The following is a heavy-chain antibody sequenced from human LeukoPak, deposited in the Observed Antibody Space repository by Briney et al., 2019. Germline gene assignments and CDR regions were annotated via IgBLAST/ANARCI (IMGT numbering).Heavy chain of an antibody. J-gene: IGHJ4*02. CDR3: ARAPPDYGGYTNDY. CDR2: ISYAETSK. D-gene: IGHD4-23*01. V-gene: IGHV3-30-3*01. CDR1: GFTFSSYA. Sequence: GGSLRLSCAASGFTFSSYAMHWVRQAPGKGLEWVAVISYAETSKYYADSVKGRFTISRDNSKNMVYLQMNSLRAEDTAVYYCARAPPDYGGYTNDYWGQGTLVTVSS.